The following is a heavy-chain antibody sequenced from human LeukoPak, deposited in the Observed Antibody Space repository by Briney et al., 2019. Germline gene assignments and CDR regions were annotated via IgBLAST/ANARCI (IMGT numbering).Heavy chain of an antibody. CDR2: ISWNSGSI. D-gene: IGHD3-22*01. CDR3: AKDMGITMIVAYDY. V-gene: IGHV3-9*01. CDR1: GFTFDDCA. Sequence: GGSLRLSRATSGFTFDDCAMHWVRQAPGKGREGVSSISWNSGSIAYADSVKGRFTISRDNAKNSLYLQMNSLRAEDTALYYCAKDMGITMIVAYDYWGQGTLVTVSS. J-gene: IGHJ4*02.